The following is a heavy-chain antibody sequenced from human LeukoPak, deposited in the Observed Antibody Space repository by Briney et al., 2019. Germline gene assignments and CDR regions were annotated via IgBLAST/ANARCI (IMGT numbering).Heavy chain of an antibody. CDR2: MSSDGIKS. CDR3: ARERTYYYDSNPDYFDY. V-gene: IGHV3-30*04. J-gene: IGHJ4*02. D-gene: IGHD3-22*01. CDR1: GFTFRMSG. Sequence: GTSLRLSCATSGFTFRMSGVHWVRQAPGKGLEWVALMSSDGIKSYYADSVKGRFTVSRDTSKNSLYLQMNSLRAGDTALYYCARERTYYYDSNPDYFDYWGQGTLVTVSS.